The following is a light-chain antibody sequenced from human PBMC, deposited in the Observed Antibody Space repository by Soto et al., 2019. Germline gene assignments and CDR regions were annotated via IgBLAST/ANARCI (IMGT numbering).Light chain of an antibody. CDR2: GAS. Sequence: EIVMAQSPGTLSMSPGESATLSCRASQSISNNLVWYQQKPGQAPRLLIYGASTRATGIPARFSGSGSGAEFTLTISSLQSEDFALYYCQQYNQWPRTFSQGTKVDI. J-gene: IGKJ1*01. V-gene: IGKV3-15*01. CDR1: QSISNN. CDR3: QQYNQWPRT.